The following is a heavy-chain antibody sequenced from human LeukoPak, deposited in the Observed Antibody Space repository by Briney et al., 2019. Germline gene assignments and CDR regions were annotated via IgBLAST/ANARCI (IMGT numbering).Heavy chain of an antibody. CDR3: ARGNRLGYSYGLDY. J-gene: IGHJ4*02. D-gene: IGHD5-18*01. Sequence: SETLSLTCTVSNTSISTYYWSWIRQPPGKGLEWIGYIYYSGNTNYNSSLKSRVTISLDTSKNQFSLKLSSVTAADTAVYYCARGNRLGYSYGLDYWGQGTLVTVSS. CDR2: IYYSGNT. CDR1: NTSISTYY. V-gene: IGHV4-59*01.